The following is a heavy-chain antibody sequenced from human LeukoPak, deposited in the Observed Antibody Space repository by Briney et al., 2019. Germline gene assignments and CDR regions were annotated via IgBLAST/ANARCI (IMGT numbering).Heavy chain of an antibody. CDR3: ARDVLR. CDR1: GFTFSSYW. J-gene: IGHJ4*02. V-gene: IGHV3-74*01. Sequence: PGGSLRLSCVASGFTFSSYWMHWVRQAPGKGLVWVSGISSDGRSTIYADSVKGRFSISRDNAKNTLCLQMNSLRAEDTAVYYCARDVLRRGQGILVTVSS. CDR2: ISSDGRST.